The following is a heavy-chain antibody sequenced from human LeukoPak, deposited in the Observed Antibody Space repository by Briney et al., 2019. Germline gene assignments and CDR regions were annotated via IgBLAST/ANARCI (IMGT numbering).Heavy chain of an antibody. CDR3: ARGGNNFGGSWYWGYFDY. Sequence: SETLSLTCAVYGGSFSGYCWSWIRQPPGKGLEWIGEINHSGSTNYNPSLKSRVTISVDTSKNQFSLKLSSVTAADTAVYYCARGGNNFGGSWYWGYFDYWGQGTLVTVSS. V-gene: IGHV4-34*01. CDR2: INHSGST. J-gene: IGHJ4*02. D-gene: IGHD6-13*01. CDR1: GGSFSGYC.